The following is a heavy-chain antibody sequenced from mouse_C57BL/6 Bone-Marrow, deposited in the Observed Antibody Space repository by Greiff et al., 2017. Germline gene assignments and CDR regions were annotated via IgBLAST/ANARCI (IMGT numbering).Heavy chain of an antibody. CDR1: GFTFSSYA. CDR2: ISDGGSYT. J-gene: IGHJ4*01. Sequence: EVHLVESGGGLVKPGGSLKLSCAASGFTFSSYAMSWVRQTPEKRLEWVATISDGGSYTYYPDNVKGRFTISRDNAKNNLYLQMSHLKSEDTAMYYCARHYDYDVYAMDYWGQVTSVTVSS. CDR3: ARHYDYDVYAMDY. V-gene: IGHV5-4*01. D-gene: IGHD2-4*01.